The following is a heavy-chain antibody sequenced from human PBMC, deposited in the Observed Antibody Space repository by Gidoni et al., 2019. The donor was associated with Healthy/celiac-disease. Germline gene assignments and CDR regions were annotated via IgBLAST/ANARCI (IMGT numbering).Heavy chain of an antibody. CDR1: GGTFSSYA. D-gene: IGHD1-26*01. V-gene: IGHV1-69*01. CDR2: IIPIFGTA. Sequence: QVQLVQSGAEVKKPGSSVKVSCKASGGTFSSYAISWVRQAPGQGLEWMGGIIPIFGTANYAQRFQGRVTITADESTSTAYMELSSLRSEDTAVYYCARGEQWELPPSRIGYYYYYYGMDVWGQGTTVTVSS. CDR3: ARGEQWELPPSRIGYYYYYYGMDV. J-gene: IGHJ6*02.